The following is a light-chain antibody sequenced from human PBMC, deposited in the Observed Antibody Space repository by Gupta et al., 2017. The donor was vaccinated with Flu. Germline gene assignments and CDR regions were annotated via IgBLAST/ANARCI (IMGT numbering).Light chain of an antibody. CDR2: DVS. CDR1: KLEIKV. CDR3: QLCANGDPVI. Sequence: SFVLTQSPSLSVPPGQTARIPCGGNKLEIKVVLWYQQNAGQAPALIVADVSARPSGIPERFSVSKSGNTATLTISGVEAGDEADYYCQLCANGDPVIFGGGTKVTVL. J-gene: IGLJ2*01. V-gene: IGLV3-21*02.